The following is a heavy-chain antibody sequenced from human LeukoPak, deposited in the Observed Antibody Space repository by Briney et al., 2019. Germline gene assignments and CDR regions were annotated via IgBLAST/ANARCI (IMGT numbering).Heavy chain of an antibody. CDR3: ARRGWTVYTGKTIYGMDV. V-gene: IGHV4-59*01. D-gene: IGHD5-18*01. Sequence: PSETLSLTCTVSGGSIGSYYWSWIRQPPGKGLEWIGYIYYSGSTNYNPSLKSRVTISLDTSKNQFSLKLSSVTAADTAVYYCARRGWTVYTGKTIYGMDVWGQGTTVTVSS. CDR1: GGSIGSYY. CDR2: IYYSGST. J-gene: IGHJ6*02.